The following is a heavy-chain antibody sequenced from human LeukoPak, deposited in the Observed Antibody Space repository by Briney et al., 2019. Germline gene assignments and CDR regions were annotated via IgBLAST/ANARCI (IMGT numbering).Heavy chain of an antibody. Sequence: SETLSLTCAVYGGSFSGYYWSWIRQPPGKGQEWIGEINHSGSTNYNPSLKSRVTISVDTSKNQFSLKLSSVTAADTAVYYCARGGGSGSYYWYWGQGTLVTVSS. CDR3: ARGGGSGSYYWY. CDR1: GGSFSGYY. V-gene: IGHV4-34*01. CDR2: INHSGST. D-gene: IGHD1-26*01. J-gene: IGHJ4*02.